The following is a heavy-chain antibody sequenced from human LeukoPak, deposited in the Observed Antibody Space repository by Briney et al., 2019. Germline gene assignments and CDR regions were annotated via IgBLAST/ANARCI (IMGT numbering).Heavy chain of an antibody. Sequence: PSETLSLTCTVSGDSINAHYWGWIRQPPGRGLEWIGYIYFSGTTKYNPSLESRVTISVDTSKNQFSLKLSSVTAADTAVHYCARRRAEGGSNGHYNWFDPWGQGILVTVSS. J-gene: IGHJ5*02. CDR2: IYFSGTT. V-gene: IGHV4-59*08. D-gene: IGHD6-13*01. CDR3: ARRRAEGGSNGHYNWFDP. CDR1: GDSINAHY.